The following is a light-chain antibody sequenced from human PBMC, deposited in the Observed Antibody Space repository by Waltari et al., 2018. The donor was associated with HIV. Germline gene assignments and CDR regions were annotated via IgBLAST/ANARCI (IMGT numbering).Light chain of an antibody. V-gene: IGLV2-8*01. CDR1: SPARGGYNY. CDR3: SSYAGRITWM. J-gene: IGLJ3*02. CDR2: EVS. Sequence: QPPLTQPPSAPGSPGQSVTLPCPGPSPARGGYNYLSWYQQHPGKAPNLRIYEVSQRPSGVPDRFSGSKSGNTASLTVSGLQAEDEADYYCSSYAGRITWMFGGGTKLTVL.